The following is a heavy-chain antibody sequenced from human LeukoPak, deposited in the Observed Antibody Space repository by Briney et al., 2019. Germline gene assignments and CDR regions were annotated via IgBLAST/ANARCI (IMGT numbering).Heavy chain of an antibody. Sequence: PGGSLRLSCAASGFTFSSYSMNWVRKAPGKGLEWVSSISSSSSYIYYADSVKGRFTISRDNAKNSLYLQMNSLRAEDTAVYYCARDDAAAGDYWGQGTLVTVSS. D-gene: IGHD6-13*01. CDR3: ARDDAAAGDY. J-gene: IGHJ4*02. V-gene: IGHV3-21*01. CDR1: GFTFSSYS. CDR2: ISSSSSYI.